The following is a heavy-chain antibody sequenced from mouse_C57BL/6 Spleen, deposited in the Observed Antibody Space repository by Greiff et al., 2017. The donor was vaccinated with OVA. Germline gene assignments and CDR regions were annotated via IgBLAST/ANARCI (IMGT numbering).Heavy chain of an antibody. CDR1: GYTFTSYW. Sequence: QVQLKESGAELAKPGASVKLSCKASGYTFTSYWMHWVKQRPGQGLEWIGYINPSSGYTKYNQKFKDKATLTADKSSSTAYMQLSSLTYEDSAVYYCARSAAQALYYFDYWGQGTTLTVSS. J-gene: IGHJ2*01. CDR2: INPSSGYT. D-gene: IGHD3-2*02. CDR3: ARSAAQALYYFDY. V-gene: IGHV1-7*01.